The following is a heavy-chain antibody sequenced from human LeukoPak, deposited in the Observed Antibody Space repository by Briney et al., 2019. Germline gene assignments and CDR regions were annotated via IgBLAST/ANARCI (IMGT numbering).Heavy chain of an antibody. J-gene: IGHJ6*03. CDR3: ARVVVFGVVSSDYYYYYMDV. D-gene: IGHD3-3*01. V-gene: IGHV4-4*07. CDR2: IYTSGST. CDR1: GGSISGYY. Sequence: SETLSLTCTVSGGSISGYYWSWIRQPAGKGLEWIGRIYTSGSTNYNPSLKSRVIMSVDTSKNQFSLKVSSVTAADTAVYYCARVVVFGVVSSDYYYYYMDVWGKGTTVTVSS.